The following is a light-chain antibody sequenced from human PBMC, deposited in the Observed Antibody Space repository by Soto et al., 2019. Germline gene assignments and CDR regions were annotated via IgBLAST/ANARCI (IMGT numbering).Light chain of an antibody. CDR2: EVT. V-gene: IGLV2-14*01. CDR1: SSDVGGYKY. J-gene: IGLJ1*01. CDR3: ASYAERSTIGV. Sequence: QSALTQPASVSGSPGQSITISCTGTSSDVGGYKYVSWYQHHPGKAPKLIIFEVTNRPSGVSNRFSGSKSGNTASLTISGLQAEDEADYYCASYAERSTIGVFGNGTKVTVX.